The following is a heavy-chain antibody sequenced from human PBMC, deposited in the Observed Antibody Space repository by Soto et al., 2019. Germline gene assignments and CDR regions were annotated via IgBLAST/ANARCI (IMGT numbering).Heavy chain of an antibody. V-gene: IGHV4-39*01. D-gene: IGHD3-22*01. CDR3: ARRVSSSGPYNWFDP. CDR2: IYYSGST. Sequence: PSETLSLTCTVSGGSISSSSYYWGWIRQPPGKGLEWIGSIYYSGSTYYNPSLKSRVTISVDTSKNQFSLKLSSVTAADTAVYYCARRVSSSGPYNWFDPWGQGTLVTVSS. CDR1: GGSISSSSYY. J-gene: IGHJ5*02.